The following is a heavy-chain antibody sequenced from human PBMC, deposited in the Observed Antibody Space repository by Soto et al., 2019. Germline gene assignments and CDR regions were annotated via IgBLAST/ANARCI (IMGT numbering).Heavy chain of an antibody. CDR1: GYTFTSYA. CDR2: INAGNGNT. Sequence: ASVKVSCKASGYTFTSYAMHWVRQAPGQRLEWMGWINAGNGNTKYSQKFQGRVTITRDTSASTAYMELSSLRSEDTAVYYCARSRSTVQNGDIDYWGQGTLVTVSS. J-gene: IGHJ4*02. CDR3: ARSRSTVQNGDIDY. D-gene: IGHD4-17*01. V-gene: IGHV1-3*01.